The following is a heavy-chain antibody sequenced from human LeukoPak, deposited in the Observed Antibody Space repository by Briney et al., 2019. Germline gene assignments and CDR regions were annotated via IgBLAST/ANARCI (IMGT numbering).Heavy chain of an antibody. CDR1: GGSISHYF. D-gene: IGHD2-15*01. CDR2: IYYSGST. Sequence: PSETLSLTCTVSGGSISHYFWSWIRQPPGKALEWIGYIYYSGSTNYNPSLKSRVTISVDTSKNQFSLKLSSVTAADTAVYYCARHMGYCSGGSCQPLYYYYGMDVWGQGTTVTVSS. V-gene: IGHV4-59*08. J-gene: IGHJ6*02. CDR3: ARHMGYCSGGSCQPLYYYYGMDV.